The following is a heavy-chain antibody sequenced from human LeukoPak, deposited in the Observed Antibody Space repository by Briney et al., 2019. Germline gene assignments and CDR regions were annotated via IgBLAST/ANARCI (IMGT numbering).Heavy chain of an antibody. J-gene: IGHJ3*02. V-gene: IGHV4-59*08. CDR3: ARHGGSGIAAAGRGKRSLDAFDI. CDR2: IYYSGST. Sequence: NPSETLSLTCTVSGGSISSYYWSWIRQPPGEGLEWIGYIYYSGSTNYNPSLKSRVTISVDTSKNQFSLKLSSVTAADTAVYYCARHGGSGIAAAGRGKRSLDAFDIWGQGTMVTVSS. CDR1: GGSISSYY. D-gene: IGHD6-13*01.